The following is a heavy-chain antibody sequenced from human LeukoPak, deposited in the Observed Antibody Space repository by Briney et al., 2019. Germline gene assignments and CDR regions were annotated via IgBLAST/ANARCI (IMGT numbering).Heavy chain of an antibody. V-gene: IGHV3-23*01. CDR3: ARRSYDSSGFDY. D-gene: IGHD3-22*01. Sequence: AGGSLRLSCAASGFIFSTNAMNWVRQAPGKGLEWVSAISGSGGNTYYEDSVKGRFTFSRDNSKNTLYLQMNSLRAEDTAIYYCARRSYDSSGFDYWGQGTLVTVSS. J-gene: IGHJ4*02. CDR2: ISGSGGNT. CDR1: GFIFSTNA.